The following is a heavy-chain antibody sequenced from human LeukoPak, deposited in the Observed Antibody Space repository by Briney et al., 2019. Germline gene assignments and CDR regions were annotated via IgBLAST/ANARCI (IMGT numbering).Heavy chain of an antibody. V-gene: IGHV4-59*01. J-gene: IGHJ3*02. D-gene: IGHD3-22*01. CDR1: GGSISSYY. CDR2: IYYSGST. CDR3: ARTYYYDSSGYYSHDAFDI. Sequence: SETLSLTCTVSGGSISSYYWSWIRQPPGKGLEWIGYIYYSGSTNYNPSLKSRVTISVDTSKNQFSLKLSSVTAADTAVYYCARTYYYDSSGYYSHDAFDIWGQGTMVTVSS.